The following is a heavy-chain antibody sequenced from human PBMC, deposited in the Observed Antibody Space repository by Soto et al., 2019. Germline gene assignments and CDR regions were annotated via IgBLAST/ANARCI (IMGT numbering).Heavy chain of an antibody. Sequence: QVQLVQSGAEVKMPGASVKLSCKASGYNFTSNYIDWVRQAPGRGLEWMGIINPSGGVTSHNYAQKFQGRVTMTVDTSTPTVYMELSRLRSKYTALYYCSSDRRHISGLLDNWGQVALVTVSS. CDR3: SSDRRHISGLLDN. CDR2: INPSGGVT. V-gene: IGHV1-46*01. J-gene: IGHJ4*02. D-gene: IGHD3-22*01. CDR1: GYNFTSNY.